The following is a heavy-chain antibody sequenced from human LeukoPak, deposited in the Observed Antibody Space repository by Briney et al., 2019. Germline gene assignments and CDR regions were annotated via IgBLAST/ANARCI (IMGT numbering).Heavy chain of an antibody. CDR2: ISQRGSP. J-gene: IGHJ4*02. CDR1: GGSISSSSYY. Sequence: SETLSLTCTVSGGSISSSSYYWSWIRQPPGKGLEWIGEISQRGSPNYTPSLKSRVTISINTSKKQFSVELSSVTAADTAVYYCAALSGYNWNYVSFDYWGQGTLVTVSS. V-gene: IGHV4-39*07. D-gene: IGHD1-7*01. CDR3: AALSGYNWNYVSFDY.